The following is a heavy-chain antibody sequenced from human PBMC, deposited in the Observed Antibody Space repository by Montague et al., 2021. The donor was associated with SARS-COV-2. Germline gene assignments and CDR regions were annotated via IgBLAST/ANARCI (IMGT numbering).Heavy chain of an antibody. CDR2: ISISGST. Sequence: TLSLTCTLSGGSISSGSYYWSWIRQPAGKGLEWIGRISISGSTNYXPSPKSRVTISVDTSKNQFSLKLSSVTAADTAVYYCARDIAVAGLFDYWGQGTLVTVSS. D-gene: IGHD6-19*01. V-gene: IGHV4-61*02. J-gene: IGHJ4*02. CDR3: ARDIAVAGLFDY. CDR1: GGSISSGSYY.